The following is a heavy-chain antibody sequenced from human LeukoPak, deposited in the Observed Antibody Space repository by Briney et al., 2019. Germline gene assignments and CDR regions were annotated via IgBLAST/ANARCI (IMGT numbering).Heavy chain of an antibody. CDR2: MNPNSGKT. CDR3: ARVVRQFDP. V-gene: IGHV1-8*01. D-gene: IGHD1-26*01. CDR1: GYTFTSYD. Sequence: GPSVKVSCKASGYTFTSYDINWVRQAPGQGLEWMGWMNPNSGKTDYAQKFQGRVTMTRNTSISTAYMELSSLRSEDTAVYYCARVVRQFDPWGQGTLVTVSS. J-gene: IGHJ5*02.